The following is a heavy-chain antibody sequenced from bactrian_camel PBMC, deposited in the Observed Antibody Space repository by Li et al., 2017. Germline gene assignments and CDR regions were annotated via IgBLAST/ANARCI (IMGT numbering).Heavy chain of an antibody. D-gene: IGHD2*01. CDR2: ISTVGGST. V-gene: IGHV3S54*01. Sequence: HVQLVESGGGLVQAGGSLTLSCAASGYTSCMGWFRQAPGKEREEVATISTVGGSTNYADSVKDRFTISQDNAKNTVYLQMNSLKSDDTARYYCASTPFIGGDYSRFSYWGQGTQVTVS. CDR3: ASTPFIGGDYSRFSY. J-gene: IGHJ6*01. CDR1: GYTSC.